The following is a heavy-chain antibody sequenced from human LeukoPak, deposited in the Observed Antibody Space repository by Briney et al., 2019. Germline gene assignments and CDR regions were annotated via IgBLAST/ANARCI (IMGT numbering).Heavy chain of an antibody. CDR2: ISSSGTTI. Sequence: GGSLRLSCAASGINFSDSEMNWVRQAPGKGLKWVSYISSSGTTIYYADSVKGRFTISRDNAKNSLYLQMNSLRAEDTAVYYCARGVPTGYYTSCYDYWGQGTLVTASS. V-gene: IGHV3-48*03. CDR1: GINFSDSE. J-gene: IGHJ4*02. D-gene: IGHD3/OR15-3a*01. CDR3: ARGVPTGYYTSCYDY.